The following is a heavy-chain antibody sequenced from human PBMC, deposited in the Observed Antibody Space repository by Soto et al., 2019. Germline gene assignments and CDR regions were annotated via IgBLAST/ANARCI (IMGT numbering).Heavy chain of an antibody. Sequence: SETLSLTCAVSGGSISSSNWWSWVRQPPGKGLEWIGYIYYSGSTNYNPSLKSRVTISVDTSKNQFSLKLTSVTAADTAVYYCASQKLDVPAYFDYRGQGTLVTVSS. V-gene: IGHV4-4*02. D-gene: IGHD1-1*01. CDR3: ASQKLDVPAYFDY. CDR1: GGSISSSNW. CDR2: IYYSGST. J-gene: IGHJ4*02.